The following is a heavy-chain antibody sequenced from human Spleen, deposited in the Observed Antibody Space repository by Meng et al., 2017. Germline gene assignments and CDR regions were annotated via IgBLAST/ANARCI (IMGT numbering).Heavy chain of an antibody. CDR1: GFTFSDYT. J-gene: IGHJ6*02. V-gene: IGHV3-21*01. CDR2: ISSGSSYI. CDR3: ASGPVVSVLYYYYYGMDV. Sequence: GGSLRLSCAASGFTFSDYTMNWVRQAPGTGLEWVSSISSGSSYIYYADSVKGRFTISRDNAKNSLYLQMNSLRAEDTAVYYCASGPVVSVLYYYYYGMDVWGQGTTVTVSS. D-gene: IGHD2-21*01.